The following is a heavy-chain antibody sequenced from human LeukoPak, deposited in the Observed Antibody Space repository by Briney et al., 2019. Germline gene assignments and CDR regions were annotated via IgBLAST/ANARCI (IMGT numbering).Heavy chain of an antibody. J-gene: IGHJ4*02. CDR1: GFTFSSYA. V-gene: IGHV3-30*14. Sequence: PGGSLRLSCAASGFTFSSYAMHWVRQAPGKGLEWVAVISYDGSNKYYADSVKGRFTISRDNSKNTLYLQMNSLRAEDTAVYYCAREVPSRWSAIDYWGQGTLVTVSS. CDR3: AREVPSRWSAIDY. CDR2: ISYDGSNK. D-gene: IGHD2-15*01.